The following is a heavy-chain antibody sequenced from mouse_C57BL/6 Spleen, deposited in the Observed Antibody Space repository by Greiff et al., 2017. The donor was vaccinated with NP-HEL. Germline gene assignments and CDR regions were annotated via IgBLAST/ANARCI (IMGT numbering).Heavy chain of an antibody. D-gene: IGHD1-1*01. Sequence: EVQLMESGGGLVKPGGSLKLSCAASGFTFTDYGMHWVRQAPEKGLEWVAYISSGSSSIYYADTVKGRSTFSRDNAKNTLYLQMTSLRSEDTAMYYYASPYYYPYAMDYWGQGTSVTVSS. J-gene: IGHJ4*01. CDR3: ASPYYYPYAMDY. CDR1: GFTFTDYG. V-gene: IGHV5-17*01. CDR2: ISSGSSSI.